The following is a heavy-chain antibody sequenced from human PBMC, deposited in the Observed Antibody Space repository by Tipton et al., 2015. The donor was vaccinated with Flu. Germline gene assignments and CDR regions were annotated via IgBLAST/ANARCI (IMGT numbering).Heavy chain of an antibody. V-gene: IGHV4-4*07. CDR3: AKSGSYQSYWYFDL. Sequence: TLSLTCTVSGGSISSYYWSWIRQPAGKGLEWIGRIYTSGSTNYNPSLKSRVTMSVDTSKNQFSLKLSSVTAADTAMYYCAKSGSYQSYWYFDLWGRGTLVTVSS. J-gene: IGHJ2*01. D-gene: IGHD1-26*01. CDR1: GGSISSYY. CDR2: IYTSGST.